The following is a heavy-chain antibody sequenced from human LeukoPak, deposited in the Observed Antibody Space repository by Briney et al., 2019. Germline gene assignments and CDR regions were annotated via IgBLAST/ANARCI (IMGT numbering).Heavy chain of an antibody. Sequence: ASVKVSCKTFGYSFASYGISWVRQAPGQGLEWMGWISAYNGDTRYAQHLQGRVSLTTDLSTGTAFMELRSLTSDDTALYYCARDTALIRTPGGPDSWGQGTLVTVSS. CDR3: ARDTALIRTPGGPDS. V-gene: IGHV1-18*01. D-gene: IGHD2-8*02. J-gene: IGHJ5*02. CDR1: GYSFASYG. CDR2: ISAYNGDT.